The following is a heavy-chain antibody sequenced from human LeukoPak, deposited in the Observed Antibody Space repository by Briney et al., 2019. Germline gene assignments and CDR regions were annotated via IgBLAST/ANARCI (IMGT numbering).Heavy chain of an antibody. CDR1: GFLSTRYW. V-gene: IGHV3-7*01. CDR2: IKENGDEQ. CDR3: ARGPGDYDASDI. D-gene: IGHD4-11*01. J-gene: IGHJ3*02. Sequence: GGSLRLSCEASGFLSTRYWMSWVRQAPGKGPEWVAHIKENGDEQYYADSVKGRFTICRDNVKQSLCLQMNNLRVEDTAVYYCARGPGDYDASDIWGQGTVVTVSS.